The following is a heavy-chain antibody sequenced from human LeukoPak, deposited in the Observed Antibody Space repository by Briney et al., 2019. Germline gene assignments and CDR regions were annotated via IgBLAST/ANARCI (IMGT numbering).Heavy chain of an antibody. CDR2: IYYSGST. CDR1: RGSISSGGYY. CDR3: ARARSDSSGYYY. Sequence: SQTLSLTCTVSRGSISSGGYYWSWIRQHPGKGLEWIGYIYYSGSTYYNPSLKSRVTIPVDTSKNQFSLKLSSVTPADTAAYYCARARSDSSGYYYWGQGTLVTVSS. D-gene: IGHD3-22*01. V-gene: IGHV4-31*03. J-gene: IGHJ4*02.